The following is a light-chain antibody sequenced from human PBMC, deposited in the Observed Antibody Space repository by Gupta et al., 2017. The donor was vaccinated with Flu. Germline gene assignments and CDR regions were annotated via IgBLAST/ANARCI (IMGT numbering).Light chain of an antibody. CDR2: AAG. J-gene: IGKJ4*01. V-gene: IGKV1-12*01. CDR3: QQSKSFPIA. CDR1: QKSGRW. Sequence: GTEAGGERGSRTWRARQKSGRWLDWYQKKPGQAPKIMIYAAGRVKSGVRSRCSGSGNGRDCTLTIRSRQPEDFANYSCQQSKSFPIALGGGTKVEIK.